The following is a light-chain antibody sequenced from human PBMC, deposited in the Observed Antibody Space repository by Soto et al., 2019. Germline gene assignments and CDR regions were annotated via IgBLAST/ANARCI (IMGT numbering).Light chain of an antibody. CDR1: QSVNSNY. V-gene: IGKV3-20*01. CDR2: CTS. CDR3: QQYVTSPEWV. J-gene: IGKJ1*01. Sequence: EVVLTQSPGTLSLSPGERATLSCRASQSVNSNYLAWYQQKPGQAPRLLIYCTSSRATGIPDRFSGSGSGTDFTLTISRLEPEDSAVYYCQQYVTSPEWVFGQGTKVEI.